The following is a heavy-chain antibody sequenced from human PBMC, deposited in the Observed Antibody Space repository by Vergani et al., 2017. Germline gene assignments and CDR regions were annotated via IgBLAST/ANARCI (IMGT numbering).Heavy chain of an antibody. CDR2: ISSSSSYI. CDR1: GFTFSSYS. Sequence: EVQLVESGGGLVQPGRSLRLSCAASGFTFSSYSMNWVRQAPGKGLEWVSSISSSSSYIYYADSVKGRFTISRDNAKNSLYLQMNSLRAEDTAVYYCARGSGIAARMYDFDYWGQGTLVTVSS. J-gene: IGHJ4*02. V-gene: IGHV3-21*01. CDR3: ARGSGIAARMYDFDY. D-gene: IGHD6-6*01.